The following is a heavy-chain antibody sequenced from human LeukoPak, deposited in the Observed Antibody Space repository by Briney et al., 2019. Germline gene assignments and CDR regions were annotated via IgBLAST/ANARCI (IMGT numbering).Heavy chain of an antibody. CDR3: ARVCSNTSCWGGFDI. D-gene: IGHD2-2*01. J-gene: IGHJ3*02. CDR2: ISWNSGSI. V-gene: IGHV3-9*01. Sequence: PGRSLRLSCAASGFTFDDYAMHWVRQAPGKGLEWVSGISWNSGSIGYADSVKGRFTISRDNAKNSLYLQMSSLRAEDTAVYYCARVCSNTSCWGGFDIWGQGTMVTVSS. CDR1: GFTFDDYA.